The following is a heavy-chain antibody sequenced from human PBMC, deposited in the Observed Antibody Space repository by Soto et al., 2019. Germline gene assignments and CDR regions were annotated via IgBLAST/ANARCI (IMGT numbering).Heavy chain of an antibody. CDR1: GFTFSSYA. D-gene: IGHD3-10*01. J-gene: IGHJ4*02. Sequence: GGSLRLSCAASGFTFSSYAMSWVRQAPGKGLEWVSAISGSGGSTYYADSVKGRFTISRDNSKNTLYLQMNSLRAEDTAVYYCAKMFRITMVRGGRTPTFDYWGQGTLVTVSS. V-gene: IGHV3-23*01. CDR3: AKMFRITMVRGGRTPTFDY. CDR2: ISGSGGST.